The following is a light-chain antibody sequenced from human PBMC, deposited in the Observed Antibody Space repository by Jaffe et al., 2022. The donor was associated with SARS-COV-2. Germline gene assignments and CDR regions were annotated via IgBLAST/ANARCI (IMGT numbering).Light chain of an antibody. CDR3: QQYGSSPYT. V-gene: IGKV3-20*01. CDR2: GAS. J-gene: IGKJ2*01. Sequence: EIVLTQSPGTLSLSPGGRATLSCRASESVSSSYLGWYQQKRGQAPRLLIYGASNRATGIPDRFSGGGSGTDFTLTISRLEPEDFAVYYCQQYGSSPYTFGQGTKLEIK. CDR1: ESVSSSY.